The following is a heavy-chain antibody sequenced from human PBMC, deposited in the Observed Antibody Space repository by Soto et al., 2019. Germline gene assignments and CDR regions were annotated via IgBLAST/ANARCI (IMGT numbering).Heavy chain of an antibody. D-gene: IGHD2-2*01. CDR3: ARAGFSPSWLGILVTGAHGVEIDF. V-gene: IGHV1-18*01. CDR1: GYTFISYG. Sequence: QVQLVQSGAEVKKTGASVEVSCKASGYTFISYGISWVRQAPGQGLEWMGWISPYNDKTNYAQTFQGRATMTTDTTTRSGYMELRSLRSDDTAVYYCARAGFSPSWLGILVTGAHGVEIDFWGQGTLVTVSS. J-gene: IGHJ4*02. CDR2: ISPYNDKT.